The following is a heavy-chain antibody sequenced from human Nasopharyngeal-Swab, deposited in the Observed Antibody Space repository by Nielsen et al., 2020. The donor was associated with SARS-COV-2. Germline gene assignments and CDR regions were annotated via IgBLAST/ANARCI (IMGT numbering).Heavy chain of an antibody. Sequence: SETLSPPCTVPGASIAYSTFYWGWIRQPTGKGLEWIGNIYYNGNTYQNPSLKSRLTISVDKSKNQFSLQLSSVTAADTAVYYCVRSSSWYYFDYWAQGTQVTVSS. CDR1: GASIAYSTFY. CDR3: VRSSSWYYFDY. D-gene: IGHD6-13*01. CDR2: IYYNGNT. V-gene: IGHV4-39*01. J-gene: IGHJ4*02.